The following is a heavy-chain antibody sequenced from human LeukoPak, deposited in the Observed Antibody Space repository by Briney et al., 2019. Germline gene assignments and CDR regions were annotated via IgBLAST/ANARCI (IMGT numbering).Heavy chain of an antibody. V-gene: IGHV4-59*01. J-gene: IGHJ6*02. CDR1: GGSISSYY. CDR2: IYYSGST. CDR3: ARVEPPAYYYGMDV. D-gene: IGHD1-1*01. Sequence: SETLSLTCTVSGGSISSYYWSWIRQPPGKGLEWIGYIYYSGSTNYNPSLKSRVTISVDTSKNQFSLNLKSVTAADTAVYYCARVEPPAYYYGMDVWGQGTTVIVSS.